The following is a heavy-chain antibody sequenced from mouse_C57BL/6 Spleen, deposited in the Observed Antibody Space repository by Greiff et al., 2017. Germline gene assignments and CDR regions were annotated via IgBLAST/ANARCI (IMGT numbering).Heavy chain of an antibody. D-gene: IGHD1-1*01. J-gene: IGHJ1*03. CDR1: GFTFSSYA. V-gene: IGHV5-4*03. CDR2: ISDGGSYT. CDR3: ARAPTTVVARYFDV. Sequence: EVKLQESGGGLVKPGGSLKLSCAASGFTFSSYAMSWVRQTPEKRLEWVATISDGGSYTYYPDNVKGRFTISRDNAKNNLYLQMSHLKSEDTAMYYCARAPTTVVARYFDVWGTGTTVTVSS.